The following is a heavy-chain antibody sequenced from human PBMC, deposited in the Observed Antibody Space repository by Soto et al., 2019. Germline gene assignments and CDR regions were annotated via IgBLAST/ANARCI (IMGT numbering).Heavy chain of an antibody. Sequence: EVQLVESGGGLVKPGGSLRLSCAASGFTFSSYSMNWVRQAPGKGLEWVSSISSSSSYIYYADSVKGRFTISRDNAKNSLYLQMNSLRAEDTAVYYCARVLLAAKYYYYMDVWGKGTTVTVSS. CDR3: ARVLLAAKYYYYMDV. V-gene: IGHV3-21*01. CDR2: ISSSSSYI. D-gene: IGHD3-3*02. J-gene: IGHJ6*03. CDR1: GFTFSSYS.